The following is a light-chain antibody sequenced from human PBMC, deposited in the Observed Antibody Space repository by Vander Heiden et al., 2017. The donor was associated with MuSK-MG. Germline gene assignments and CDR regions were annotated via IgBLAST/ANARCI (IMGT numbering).Light chain of an antibody. V-gene: IGKV3-11*01. J-gene: IGKJ5*01. CDR2: DAS. CDR1: QSVSSY. CDR3: QQRSNWPPIT. Sequence: EIVLTQSPATLSLSPGERATLSCRASQSVSSYVAWYQQKPGQAPRLLIYDASNRATGIPARFSGSGSGTDFTLTISSREPEDFAVDYGQQRSNWPPITFGQGTRLXIK.